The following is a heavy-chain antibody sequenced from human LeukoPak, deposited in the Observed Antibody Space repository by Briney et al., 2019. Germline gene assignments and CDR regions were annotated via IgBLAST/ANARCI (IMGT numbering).Heavy chain of an antibody. V-gene: IGHV3-48*04. Sequence: PGGSLRLSCAASGFTFSSFSMNWVRQAPGKGLEWVSYIRSSGSGTDYTGSVKGRFTISRDNAKNSLYLQMNSLRAEDTAVYYCARDRNYYDSSGYGGEAFDIWGQGTMVTVSS. D-gene: IGHD3-22*01. CDR1: GFTFSSFS. J-gene: IGHJ3*02. CDR2: IRSSGSGT. CDR3: ARDRNYYDSSGYGGEAFDI.